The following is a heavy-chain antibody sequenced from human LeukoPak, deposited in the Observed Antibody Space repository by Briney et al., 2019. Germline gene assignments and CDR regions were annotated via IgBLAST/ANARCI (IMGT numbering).Heavy chain of an antibody. Sequence: SETLSLTCAVYGGSFSGYYWSWIRQPPGKGLEWIGEINHSGSTNYNPSLKSRVTISVDTSKNQFSLKLSSVTAADTAVYYCARLRGDTMVRGLKLENIFDHWGQGTLVTVSS. CDR3: ARLRGDTMVRGLKLENIFDH. V-gene: IGHV4-34*01. J-gene: IGHJ4*02. CDR1: GGSFSGYY. CDR2: INHSGST. D-gene: IGHD3-10*01.